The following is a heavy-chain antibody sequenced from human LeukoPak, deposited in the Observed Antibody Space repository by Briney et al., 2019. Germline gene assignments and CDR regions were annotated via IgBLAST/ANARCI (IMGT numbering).Heavy chain of an antibody. CDR1: GFSFSINS. CDR3: ARGLLWFGEWD. Sequence: GGSLRLSCAASGFSFSINSMSSVRQAPGKGLEWVPSISGSGGRTLYADSVKGRFTISRDNSKNTLYLQMNRLRAEDTAVYYCARGLLWFGEWDWGQGTLVTVSS. CDR2: ISGSGGRT. D-gene: IGHD3-10*01. J-gene: IGHJ4*02. V-gene: IGHV3-23*01.